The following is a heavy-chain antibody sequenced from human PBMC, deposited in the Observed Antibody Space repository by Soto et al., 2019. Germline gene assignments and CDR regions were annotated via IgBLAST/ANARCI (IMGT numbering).Heavy chain of an antibody. CDR3: ALLNDGDYTF. V-gene: IGHV2-5*02. CDR2: IFWDDDK. D-gene: IGHD4-17*01. Sequence: QITFKESGPTLVKPKQTLALTCTFSGFSVTSDGVGVGWIRQPTGKALEWLAVIFWDDDKRYSPSLESRLSIARDTSKDQVFLTMTNMESVDTATYYCALLNDGDYTFWGQGTRVTVSS. J-gene: IGHJ4*02. CDR1: GFSVTSDGVG.